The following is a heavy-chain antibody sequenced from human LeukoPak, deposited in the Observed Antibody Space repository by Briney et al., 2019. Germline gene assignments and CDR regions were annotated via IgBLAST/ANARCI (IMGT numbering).Heavy chain of an antibody. Sequence: GGSLRLSCAASGFTVSRNYMSWVRPAPGKGLEGVSVIYSCGSTYYADSVKGRFTISRDNSKNTLYLQMNSLRAEDTAVYYCAREVDTAVDYWGQGTLVTVSS. V-gene: IGHV3-53*01. CDR1: GFTVSRNY. CDR2: IYSCGST. D-gene: IGHD5-18*01. J-gene: IGHJ4*02. CDR3: AREVDTAVDY.